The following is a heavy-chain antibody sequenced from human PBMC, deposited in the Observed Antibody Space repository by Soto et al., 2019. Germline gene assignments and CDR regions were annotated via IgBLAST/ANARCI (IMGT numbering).Heavy chain of an antibody. D-gene: IGHD6-25*01. Sequence: SETLSLTCAVYGGSFSGYYWSWIRQPPGKGLEWIGEINHSGSTNYNPSLKSRVTISVDTSKNQFSLKLSSVTAADTAVYYCARGRGGDYYYYMDVWGKGTKVTVSS. CDR3: ARGRGGDYYYYMDV. CDR1: GGSFSGYY. CDR2: INHSGST. V-gene: IGHV4-34*01. J-gene: IGHJ6*03.